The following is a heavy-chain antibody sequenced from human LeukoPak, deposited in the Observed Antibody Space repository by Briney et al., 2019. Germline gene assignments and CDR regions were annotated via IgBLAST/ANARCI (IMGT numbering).Heavy chain of an antibody. CDR1: GFTFDTYG. CDR3: AGEGSGWLPNF. D-gene: IGHD6-19*01. Sequence: GGSLRLSCAASGFTFDTYGMNWVRQAPGKGLEWPSHIGSGGSTIYYADSVTGRFTISRDNAKNSLYLQMNSLRAEDTAIYYCAGEGSGWLPNFWGQGTLVTVSS. V-gene: IGHV3-48*04. CDR2: IGSGGSTI. J-gene: IGHJ4*02.